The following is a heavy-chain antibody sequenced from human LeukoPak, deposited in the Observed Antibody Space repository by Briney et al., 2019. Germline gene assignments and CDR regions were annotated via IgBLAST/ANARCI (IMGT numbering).Heavy chain of an antibody. CDR1: GYSFTNYW. Sequence: GESLKISCKGSGYSFTNYWIGWVRQMPGKGLEWMGIIYPGDSDTRHSPSFQGQVTISADKSVTTAYLQWSGLKASDTAMYYCARSRAAAGPHDYWGQGTLVTVSS. CDR2: IYPGDSDT. CDR3: ARSRAAAGPHDY. V-gene: IGHV5-51*01. J-gene: IGHJ4*02. D-gene: IGHD6-13*01.